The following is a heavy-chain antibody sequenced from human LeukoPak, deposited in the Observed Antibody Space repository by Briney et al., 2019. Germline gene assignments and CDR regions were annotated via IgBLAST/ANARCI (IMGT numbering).Heavy chain of an antibody. J-gene: IGHJ4*02. V-gene: IGHV5-51*01. CDR2: IYPGDSDT. CDR1: GYSFTSYW. Sequence: AESLQISCKGSGYSFTSYWIGWVRQMPGKGLEWMGIIYPGDSDTSYSPSFQGQFTISADKSISTAYLQLSSLKASDTAMYYCARNVPHGDYWGQGTLVTVSS. CDR3: ARNVPHGDY.